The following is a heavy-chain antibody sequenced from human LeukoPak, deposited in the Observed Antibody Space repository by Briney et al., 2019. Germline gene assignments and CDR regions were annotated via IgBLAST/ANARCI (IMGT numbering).Heavy chain of an antibody. CDR2: INHTGST. CDR1: GGSFSGYY. V-gene: IGHV4-34*01. J-gene: IGHJ5*02. CDR3: ARGRGYCSSTRCYDAAVWFDP. Sequence: SETLSLICAVYGGSFSGYYWSWIRQPPGRGLEWIGEINHTGSTNYNPSLKSRVTISVDPRKNQFSLKLSSVTAADTAVYYCARGRGYCSSTRCYDAAVWFDPWGQGTLVTVSS. D-gene: IGHD2-2*01.